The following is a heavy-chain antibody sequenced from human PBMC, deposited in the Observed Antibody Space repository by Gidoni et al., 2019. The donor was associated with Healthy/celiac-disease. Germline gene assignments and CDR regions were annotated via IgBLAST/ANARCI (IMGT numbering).Heavy chain of an antibody. CDR3: ARGGYCTNGVCLDYYYYYGMDL. CDR2: IIPIFGTA. J-gene: IGHJ6*02. V-gene: IGHV1-69*01. CDR1: GGTFSSYA. D-gene: IGHD2-8*01. Sequence: QVQLVQSGAEVKKPGSAVKVSCKASGGTFSSYASSWVRQAPGQGLEWMGGIIPIFGTANYAHKFQGSVTITADDSTSTAYMELSSLRSEDTAVYYCARGGYCTNGVCLDYYYYYGMDLWGQGTTVTVSS.